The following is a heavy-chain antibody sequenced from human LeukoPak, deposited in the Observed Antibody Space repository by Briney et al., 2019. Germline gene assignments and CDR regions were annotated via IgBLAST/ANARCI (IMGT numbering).Heavy chain of an antibody. CDR1: GGSISTYY. D-gene: IGHD3-22*01. J-gene: IGHJ4*02. Sequence: SETLSLTCTVSGGSISTYYWSWIRQPPGKGLEWIGYIYYSGSTNYNPSLKSRVTISVDKSKNQFSLKLSSVTAADTAVYYCARGHSYYYDSSAYYPDSDYWGQGTLVTVSS. CDR3: ARGHSYYYDSSAYYPDSDY. CDR2: IYYSGST. V-gene: IGHV4-59*01.